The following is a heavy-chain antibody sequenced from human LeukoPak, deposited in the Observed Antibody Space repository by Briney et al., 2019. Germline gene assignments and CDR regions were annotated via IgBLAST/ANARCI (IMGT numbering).Heavy chain of an antibody. CDR1: GYTLTELS. J-gene: IGHJ4*02. CDR2: FDPEDGET. Sequence: ASVKVSCKVSGYTLTELSMHWVRQAPGKGLEWMGGFDPEDGETIYAQKFQGRVTMTEDTSTDTAYMELSSLRSEDTAVYYCARVDRTVGATTLFYYFDYWGQGTLVTVSS. V-gene: IGHV1-24*01. D-gene: IGHD1-26*01. CDR3: ARVDRTVGATTLFYYFDY.